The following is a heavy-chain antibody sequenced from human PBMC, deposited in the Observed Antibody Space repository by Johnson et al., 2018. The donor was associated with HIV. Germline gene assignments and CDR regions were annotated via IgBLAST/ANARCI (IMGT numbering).Heavy chain of an antibody. CDR1: GFTFSSYG. V-gene: IGHV3-30*18. Sequence: QVQLVESGGGVVQPGRSLRLYCAASGFTFSSYGMHWVRQVPGKGLEWVSFISYDGSNKHYGDSVRGRFTISRDNSKNTLYLQMNSLRAEDTAVFYCAKKGGRYSGSHDAFDIWGQGTVVTVSS. CDR3: AKKGGRYSGSHDAFDI. J-gene: IGHJ3*02. D-gene: IGHD6-6*01. CDR2: ISYDGSNK.